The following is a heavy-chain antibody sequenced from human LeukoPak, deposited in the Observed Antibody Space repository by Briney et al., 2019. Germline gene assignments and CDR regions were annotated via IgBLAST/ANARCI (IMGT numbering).Heavy chain of an antibody. J-gene: IGHJ5*02. Sequence: PSETLSLTCAVYGGSFSGYYWSWIRQPPGKGLEWIGEINHSGSTNYNPSLKSRVTISVDTSKSQFSLKLSSVTAADTAVYYCARGRRGLTTGTTRSGRNWFDPWGQGTLVTVSS. D-gene: IGHD1-1*01. V-gene: IGHV4-34*01. CDR3: ARGRRGLTTGTTRSGRNWFDP. CDR2: INHSGST. CDR1: GGSFSGYY.